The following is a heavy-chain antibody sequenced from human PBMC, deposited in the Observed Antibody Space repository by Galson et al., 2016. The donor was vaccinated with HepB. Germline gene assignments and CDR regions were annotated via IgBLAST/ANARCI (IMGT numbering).Heavy chain of an antibody. D-gene: IGHD6-6*01. CDR3: ARDAFSTSSGDFDH. CDR2: YSPIFKSA. V-gene: IGHV1-69*13. Sequence: SVKVSCKAFGGTFSSYTISWVRQAPGQGLEWMGGYSPIFKSANYAQRFQDRVIMTADESTRTAYMELSSLRSADTAVYYCARDAFSTSSGDFDHWGQGSLITVTS. CDR1: GGTFSSYT. J-gene: IGHJ4*02.